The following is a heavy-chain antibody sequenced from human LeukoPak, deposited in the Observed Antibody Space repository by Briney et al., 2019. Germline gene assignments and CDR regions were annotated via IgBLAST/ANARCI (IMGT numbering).Heavy chain of an antibody. CDR1: GFTLGSYW. J-gene: IGHJ4*02. CDR2: RKEDGSET. V-gene: IGHV3-7*02. D-gene: IGHD4-17*01. CDR3: ARTPYGDY. Sequence: GGSLRLSCAASGFTLGSYWMTWLRQAPRKGLEWGAARKEDGSETYYVDSVKGRFTISRDNAKNSLYLQMSSLRAEDTAVYYCARTPYGDYWGQGTLVTVSS.